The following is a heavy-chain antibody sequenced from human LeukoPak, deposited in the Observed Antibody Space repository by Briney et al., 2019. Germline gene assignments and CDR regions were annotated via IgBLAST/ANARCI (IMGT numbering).Heavy chain of an antibody. D-gene: IGHD4-23*01. CDR3: AKDSGYGAGGYYFDY. Sequence: GGSLRLSCAAPGFTFDDYAMHWVRHAPGKGLEWVSGISWNSGSIGYADSVKGRFTISRDNAKNSLYLQMNSLGAEDTALYYCAKDSGYGAGGYYFDYWGQGTLVTVSS. J-gene: IGHJ4*02. V-gene: IGHV3-9*01. CDR2: ISWNSGSI. CDR1: GFTFDDYA.